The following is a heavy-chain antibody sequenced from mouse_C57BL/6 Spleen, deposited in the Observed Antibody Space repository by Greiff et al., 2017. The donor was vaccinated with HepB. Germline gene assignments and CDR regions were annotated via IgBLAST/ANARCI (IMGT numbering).Heavy chain of an antibody. J-gene: IGHJ4*01. Sequence: QVQLKQPGAELVKPGASVKMSCKASGYTFTSYWITWVKQRPGQGLEWIGDIYPGSGSTNYNEKFKSKATLTVDTSSSTAYMQLSSLTSEDSAVYYCARGGLRVYYYAMDYWGQGTSVTVSS. D-gene: IGHD3-1*01. CDR3: ARGGLRVYYYAMDY. CDR1: GYTFTSYW. V-gene: IGHV1-55*01. CDR2: IYPGSGST.